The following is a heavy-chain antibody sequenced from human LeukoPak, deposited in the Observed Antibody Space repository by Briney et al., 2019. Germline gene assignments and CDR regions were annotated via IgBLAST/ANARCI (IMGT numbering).Heavy chain of an antibody. V-gene: IGHV3-23*01. Sequence: GSLRLSCAASGFTFSNSAMSWVRQAPGKGLEWVAVISGSGGSTYYADSVKGRFTISKDTSMNTLYLQLSSLRAEDTAIYYCAKCNSTSCLFNWFDPWGQGTLVTVSS. J-gene: IGHJ5*02. CDR2: ISGSGGST. CDR1: GFTFSNSA. D-gene: IGHD2-2*01. CDR3: AKCNSTSCLFNWFDP.